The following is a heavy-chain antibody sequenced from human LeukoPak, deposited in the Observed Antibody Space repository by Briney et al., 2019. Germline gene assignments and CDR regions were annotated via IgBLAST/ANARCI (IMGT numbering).Heavy chain of an antibody. J-gene: IGHJ5*02. Sequence: ASVKVSCKASGGTFSSYAISWVRQAPGQGLEWMGGIIPIFGTANYAQKFQGRVTITADESTSTAYMELSSLRSEDTAVYYCARGRYDILTGYYTRWGNNWFDPWGQGTLVTVSS. D-gene: IGHD3-9*01. CDR3: ARGRYDILTGYYTRWGNNWFDP. V-gene: IGHV1-69*13. CDR1: GGTFSSYA. CDR2: IIPIFGTA.